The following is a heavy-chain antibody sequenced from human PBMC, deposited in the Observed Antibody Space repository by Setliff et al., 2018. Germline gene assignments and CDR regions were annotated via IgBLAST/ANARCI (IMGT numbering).Heavy chain of an antibody. V-gene: IGHV4-39*01. CDR2: ISYSGTP. J-gene: IGHJ4*01. Sequence: PSETLSLTCTVSDDSFTSSRYYWGWIRQAPGSGLEWIGSISYSGTPYYNASVESRVTIFIDTSRNQFSLELRSVTVADTATYYCVRPGGTTVVARHFDYWGSGILVTVSS. CDR3: VRPGGTTVVARHFDY. D-gene: IGHD2-15*01. CDR1: DDSFTSSRYY.